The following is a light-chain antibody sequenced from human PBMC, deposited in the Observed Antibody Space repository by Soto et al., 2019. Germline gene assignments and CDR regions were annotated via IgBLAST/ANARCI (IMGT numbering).Light chain of an antibody. CDR2: GAS. V-gene: IGKV3-15*01. CDR1: QTVSGS. J-gene: IGKJ1*01. Sequence: EIVMTQAPATVSVYPGERATLSCRASQTVSGSLAWYQQKPGQAPRLLIHGASTRATGIPDRFSGSGSGTEFTLTISSLQSEDFAVYYCQQYHHWWTFGQGTKV. CDR3: QQYHHWWT.